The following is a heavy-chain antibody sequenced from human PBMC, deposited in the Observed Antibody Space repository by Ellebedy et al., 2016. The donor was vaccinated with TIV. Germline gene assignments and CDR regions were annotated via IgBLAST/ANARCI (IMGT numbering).Heavy chain of an antibody. D-gene: IGHD2-2*01. CDR1: GFTFSSYW. Sequence: GGSLRLSXAASGFTFSSYWMTWVRQAPGKGLEWVANIKQDGTEKYFVDSVKGRFTVSRDNAKNSLYLQMNSLRAEDTAVYYCTREGGYCSSTVCYWGLDPWGQGTLVTVSS. J-gene: IGHJ5*02. CDR2: IKQDGTEK. CDR3: TREGGYCSSTVCYWGLDP. V-gene: IGHV3-7*01.